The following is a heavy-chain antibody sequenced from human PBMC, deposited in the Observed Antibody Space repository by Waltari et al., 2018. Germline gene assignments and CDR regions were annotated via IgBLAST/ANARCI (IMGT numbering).Heavy chain of an antibody. Sequence: EVQLVESGGGLVKPGGSLRLSCAASGFTFSSYSMNWVRQAPGKGVEWVSSISSSSSYIYYADSVKGRFTISRDNAKNSLYLQMNSLRAEDTAVYYCARERGSGYGMDVWGQGTTVTVSS. V-gene: IGHV3-21*01. CDR2: ISSSSSYI. CDR3: ARERGSGYGMDV. D-gene: IGHD1-26*01. J-gene: IGHJ6*02. CDR1: GFTFSSYS.